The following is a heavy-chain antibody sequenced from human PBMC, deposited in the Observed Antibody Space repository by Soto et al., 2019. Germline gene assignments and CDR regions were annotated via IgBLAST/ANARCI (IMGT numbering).Heavy chain of an antibody. CDR3: AKGKAAAAGYAPN. Sequence: GASVKVSCKASGDTFNFYTINWVRQAPGLGLEWMGRFNPILSFSNSALKFQGRVTLTADNSKNTLYLQMNSLRAEDTAVYYCAKGKAAAAGYAPNWGQGTLVTVS. D-gene: IGHD6-13*01. CDR2: FNPILSFS. V-gene: IGHV1-69*02. J-gene: IGHJ4*02. CDR1: GDTFNFYT.